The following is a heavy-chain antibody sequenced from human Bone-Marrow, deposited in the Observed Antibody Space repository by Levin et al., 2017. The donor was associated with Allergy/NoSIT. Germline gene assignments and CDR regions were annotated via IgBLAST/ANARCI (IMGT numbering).Heavy chain of an antibody. CDR1: AFTFSAYG. J-gene: IGHJ4*02. V-gene: IGHV3-33*01. CDR3: TRDRGEWGQFYFDC. D-gene: IGHD3-10*01. CDR2: IWYDGSDR. Sequence: GGSLRLSCAASAFTFSAYGMHWVRQAPGRGLEWVAVIWYDGSDRYYADSVKGRFTISRDNSKNTLSLQMNSLRAEEKAKYYCTRDRGEWGQFYFDCWGQGTLVTVSS.